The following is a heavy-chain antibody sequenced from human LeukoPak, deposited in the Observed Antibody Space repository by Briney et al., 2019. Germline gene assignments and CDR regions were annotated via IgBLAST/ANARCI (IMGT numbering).Heavy chain of an antibody. CDR3: ARYPHLDY. CDR1: GFTFSSYS. Sequence: GGSLRLSCAASGFTFSSYSMNWVRQAPGKGLEWVSYIRSSSSTIYYADSVKGRFTISRDNAKNSLYLQMNSLRAEDTAVYYCARYPHLDYWGQGTLVTVSS. CDR2: IRSSSSTI. V-gene: IGHV3-48*01. J-gene: IGHJ4*02. D-gene: IGHD2-2*01.